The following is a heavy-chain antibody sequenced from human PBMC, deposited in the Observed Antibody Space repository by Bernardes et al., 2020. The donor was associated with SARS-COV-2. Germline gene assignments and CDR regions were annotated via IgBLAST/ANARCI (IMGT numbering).Heavy chain of an antibody. CDR3: ARSRRSSLAFDP. J-gene: IGHJ5*02. D-gene: IGHD6-6*01. V-gene: IGHV3-7*01. CDR1: GFTLSDYW. CDR2: IREDGGLT. Sequence: GGSLRLSCVMSGFTLSDYWVTWVRQAPGKGLEWVANIREDGGLTYYLDSVKGRFTISRDNAKNSLFLQMNGLRAEDTAVYYCARSRRSSLAFDPWGQGTLVTVSS.